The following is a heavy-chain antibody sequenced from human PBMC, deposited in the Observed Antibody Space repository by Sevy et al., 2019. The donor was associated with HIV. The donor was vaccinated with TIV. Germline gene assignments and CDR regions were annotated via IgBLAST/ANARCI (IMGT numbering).Heavy chain of an antibody. V-gene: IGHV3-48*03. D-gene: IGHD3-22*01. J-gene: IGHJ5*02. CDR1: GFTFSSYE. CDR2: ISSSGTTI. CDR3: ARVDANYDKGFDP. Sequence: GGSLRLSCEASGFTFSSYEMNWVRQAPGKGLEWVSYISSSGTTIKYADSVKGRFTISRHNAKNSLYMQMNSLRAEDTAVYYCARVDANYDKGFDPWGQGTLVTVSS.